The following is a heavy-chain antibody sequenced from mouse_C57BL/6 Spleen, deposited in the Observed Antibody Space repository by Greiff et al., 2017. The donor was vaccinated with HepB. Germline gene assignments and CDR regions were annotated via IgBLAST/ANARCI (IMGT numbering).Heavy chain of an antibody. J-gene: IGHJ4*01. CDR1: GYAFSSYW. CDR2: IYPGDGDT. V-gene: IGHV1-80*01. Sequence: SGAELVKPGASVKISCKASGYAFSSYWMNWVKQRPGKGLEWIGQIYPGDGDTNYNGKFKGKATLTADKSSSTAYMQLSSLTSEDSALHFCARLGNYHYAMDYWGQGTSVTVSS. CDR3: ARLGNYHYAMDY.